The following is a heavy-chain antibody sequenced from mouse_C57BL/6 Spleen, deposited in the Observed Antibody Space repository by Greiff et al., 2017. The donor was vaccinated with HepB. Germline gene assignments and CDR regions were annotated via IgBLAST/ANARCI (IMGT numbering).Heavy chain of an antibody. CDR2: IYPGDGDT. J-gene: IGHJ2*01. CDR1: GYAFSSSW. D-gene: IGHD3-2*02. CDR3: ARWETAQATALDY. Sequence: QVQLKESGPELVKPGASVKISCKASGYAFSSSWMNWVKQRPGKGLEWIGRIYPGDGDTNYNGKFKGKATLTADKSSSTAYMQLSSLTSEDSAVYFCARWETAQATALDYWGQGTTLTVSS. V-gene: IGHV1-82*01.